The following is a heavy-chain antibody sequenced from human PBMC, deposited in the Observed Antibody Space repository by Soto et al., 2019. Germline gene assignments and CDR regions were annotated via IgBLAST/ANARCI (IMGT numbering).Heavy chain of an antibody. D-gene: IGHD2-2*01. CDR2: IIPIFGTA. Sequence: QVQLVQSGAEVKKPGSSVKVSCKASGGTFSSYAISWVRQAPGQGLEWMGGIIPIFGTANYAQKFQGRVTITADESTSTADMELSSLRSEDTAVYFCARHVPTAGYYYGMDVWGQGTTVTVSS. CDR1: GGTFSSYA. V-gene: IGHV1-69*12. J-gene: IGHJ6*02. CDR3: ARHVPTAGYYYGMDV.